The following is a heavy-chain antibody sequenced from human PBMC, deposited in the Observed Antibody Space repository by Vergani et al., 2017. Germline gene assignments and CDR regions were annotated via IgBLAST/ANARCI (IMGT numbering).Heavy chain of an antibody. J-gene: IGHJ4*02. Sequence: EVQLVESGGGLVQPGGSLRLSCAASGFTFSSSWMSWVRQAPGKGLEWVANIKQDGSEKYYVDSVKGRFTISRDNAKNSLYLQMNSLRAEDTAVYYCARDQLRYFDWSPGDYWGQGTLVTVSS. D-gene: IGHD3-9*01. CDR2: IKQDGSEK. CDR1: GFTFSSSW. V-gene: IGHV3-7*01. CDR3: ARDQLRYFDWSPGDY.